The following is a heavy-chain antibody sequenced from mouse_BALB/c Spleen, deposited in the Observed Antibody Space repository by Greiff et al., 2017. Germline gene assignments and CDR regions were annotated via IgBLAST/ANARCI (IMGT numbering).Heavy chain of an antibody. Sequence: VQLQQPGAELVMPGASVKMSCKASGYTFTDYWMHWVKQRPGQGLEWIGAIDTSDSYTSYNQKFKGKATLTVDESSSTAYMQLSSLTSEDSAVYYCARSGDYGAMDYWGQGTSVTVSS. CDR3: ARSGDYGAMDY. V-gene: IGHV1-69*01. CDR1: GYTFTDYW. CDR2: IDTSDSYT. J-gene: IGHJ4*01. D-gene: IGHD2-4*01.